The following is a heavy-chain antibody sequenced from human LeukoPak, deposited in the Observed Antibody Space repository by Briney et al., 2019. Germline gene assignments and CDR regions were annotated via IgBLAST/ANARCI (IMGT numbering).Heavy chain of an antibody. CDR1: GYSFTNNY. Sequence: ASVKVSCKASGYSFTNNYIHWVRQAPGQGLEWMGMIYPRDGSTSYAQKFQGRVTMTTDTSTSTAYMELRSLRSDDTAVYYCARAPAWIQLWDYYYYGMDVWGQGTTVTVSS. D-gene: IGHD5-18*01. V-gene: IGHV1-46*01. CDR3: ARAPAWIQLWDYYYYGMDV. CDR2: IYPRDGST. J-gene: IGHJ6*02.